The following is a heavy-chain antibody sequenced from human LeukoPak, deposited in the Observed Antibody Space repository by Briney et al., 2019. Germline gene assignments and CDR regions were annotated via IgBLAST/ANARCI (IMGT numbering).Heavy chain of an antibody. Sequence: GGSLRLSCGASGFTFSNYAMTWVRQAPGKGLEWVSDISGSGGSTFYADSVKGRFTISRDNSKNTLYLQMNSLRAEDTAVYYCAKRAAYYFDSWGQGTPVTVSS. V-gene: IGHV3-23*01. CDR3: AKRAAYYFDS. J-gene: IGHJ4*02. CDR1: GFTFSNYA. CDR2: ISGSGGST.